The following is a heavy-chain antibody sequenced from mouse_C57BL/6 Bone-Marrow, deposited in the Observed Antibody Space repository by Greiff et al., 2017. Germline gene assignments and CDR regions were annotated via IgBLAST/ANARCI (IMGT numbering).Heavy chain of an antibody. Sequence: VQLQQPGAELVKPGASVKLSCKASGYTFTSYWMHWVKQRPGRGLEWIGRIDPNSGGTKYNEKFKSKATLTVDKPSSPAYMQLSSLTSGDSAVYYCARDSLYYFDYWGQGTTLTVSS. J-gene: IGHJ2*01. CDR3: ARDSLYYFDY. CDR2: IDPNSGGT. V-gene: IGHV1-72*01. CDR1: GYTFTSYW.